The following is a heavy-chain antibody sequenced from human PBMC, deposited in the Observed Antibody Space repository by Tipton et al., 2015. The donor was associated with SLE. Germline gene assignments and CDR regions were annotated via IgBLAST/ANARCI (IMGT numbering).Heavy chain of an antibody. CDR3: LRENHYDSADYKWFDP. Sequence: TLSLTCTVSGGSISSGSYYWTWIRQPAGGELEWIGRISTSGITDYNPPLRSRVTISVDKSKNQFSLKLSSVTAADTAIYYCLRENHYDSADYKWFDPWGRGTLVTVSS. V-gene: IGHV4-61*02. CDR1: GGSISSGSYY. D-gene: IGHD3-22*01. CDR2: ISTSGIT. J-gene: IGHJ5*02.